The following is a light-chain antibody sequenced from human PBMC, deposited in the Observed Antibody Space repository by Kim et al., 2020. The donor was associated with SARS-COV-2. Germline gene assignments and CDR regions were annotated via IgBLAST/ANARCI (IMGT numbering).Light chain of an antibody. CDR1: SSDVGGYNY. J-gene: IGLJ2*01. V-gene: IGLV2-14*03. CDR3: SSYTSRSTLV. CDR2: DVS. Sequence: GQSITISCTGTSSDVGGYNYVSWYQQHPGKIPKLMIYDVSNRPSGVSNRFSGSKSGNTASLTISGLQAEDEADYYCSSYTSRSTLVFGGGTQLTVL.